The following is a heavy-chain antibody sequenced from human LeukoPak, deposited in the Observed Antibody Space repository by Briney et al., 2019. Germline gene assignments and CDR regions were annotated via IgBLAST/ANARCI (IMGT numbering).Heavy chain of an antibody. CDR2: ISSSSSYI. CDR3: ARGMIHREVTCSSTNCYWEYYFDY. CDR1: GFTFSSYS. V-gene: IGHV3-21*01. J-gene: IGHJ4*02. Sequence: GGSLRLSCAASGFTFSSYSMNWVRQAPGKGLEWVSSISSSSSYIYYADSVKGRFTISRDNAKNSLYLQMNSLRAEDTAVYYCARGMIHREVTCSSTNCYWEYYFDYWGQGTLVTVSS. D-gene: IGHD2-2*01.